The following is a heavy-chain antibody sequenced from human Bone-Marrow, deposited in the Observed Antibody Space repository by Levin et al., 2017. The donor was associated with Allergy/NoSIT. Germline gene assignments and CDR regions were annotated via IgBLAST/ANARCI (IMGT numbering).Heavy chain of an antibody. J-gene: IGHJ6*02. V-gene: IGHV4-30-4*01. CDR1: GASISSNDYY. CDR3: ARDRDYYDSSGYDIVYYGMDG. Sequence: SETLSLTCTVSGASISSNDYYWSWIRQPPGKGLEWIGYIYSSGNNHYNPSIKSLVTMSLDAYKNQISLKLKSVTAADTAVYYCARDRDYYDSSGYDIVYYGMDGWGQGTTVTVSS. CDR2: IYSSGNN. D-gene: IGHD3-22*01.